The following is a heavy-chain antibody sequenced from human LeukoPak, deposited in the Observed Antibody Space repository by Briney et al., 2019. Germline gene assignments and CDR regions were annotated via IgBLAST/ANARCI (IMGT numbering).Heavy chain of an antibody. V-gene: IGHV5-51*01. D-gene: IGHD1-26*01. CDR1: AYSFTSYW. Sequence: GESLKISCKGSAYSFTSYWIAWVRQMPGKGLEYMGIIYPADSDTRYSPSFQGQVTISADKSIGTAYLQWSSLKASDTAMYYCARLGEGATVIDYWGQGTLVTVSS. CDR2: IYPADSDT. CDR3: ARLGEGATVIDY. J-gene: IGHJ4*02.